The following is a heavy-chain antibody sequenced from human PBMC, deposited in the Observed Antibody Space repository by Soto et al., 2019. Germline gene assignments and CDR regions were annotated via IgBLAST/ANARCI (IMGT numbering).Heavy chain of an antibody. J-gene: IGHJ4*02. CDR2: IKQDESEK. CDR3: ASDRFRGTYYLRGVTYFFEE. D-gene: IGHD1-26*01. V-gene: IGHV3-7*03. Sequence: GGSLRLSCAASGFTFSSYGMHWVRRAPGKGLEWVANIKQDESEKNYLDSVKGRFTISRDNAKNSLYLQMNSLRAEDTAVYYCASDRFRGTYYLRGVTYFFEEWGQGAPVTVSS. CDR1: GFTFSSYG.